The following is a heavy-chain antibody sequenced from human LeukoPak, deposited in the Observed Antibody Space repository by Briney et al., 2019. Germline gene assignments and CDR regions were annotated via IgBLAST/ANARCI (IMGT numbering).Heavy chain of an antibody. CDR2: ISAYNGNT. D-gene: IGHD4-17*01. J-gene: IGHJ4*02. CDR1: VYTFTNYG. V-gene: IGHV1-18*01. Sequence: GASVTVSYKASVYTFTNYGISWVRQAPGQGLEWMGWISAYNGNTNYAQKLQGRVTMTTDTSTSTAYMELRSLRSDDTAVYYCARVYYGDYMAYWGQGTLVTVSS. CDR3: ARVYYGDYMAY.